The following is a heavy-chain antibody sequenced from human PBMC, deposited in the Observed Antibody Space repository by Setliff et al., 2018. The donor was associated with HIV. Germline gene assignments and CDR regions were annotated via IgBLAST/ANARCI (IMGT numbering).Heavy chain of an antibody. J-gene: IGHJ3*02. Sequence: ASVKVSCKASGYTFTSYYMHWVRQAPGQGLEWMGIINPSGGSTSYAQKFQGRVTMTRDTSTSTVYMELSSLRSEDTAVYYCGAGGYQNAFDIWGQGTMVTVSS. D-gene: IGHD3-22*01. CDR3: GAGGYQNAFDI. CDR1: GYTFTSYY. V-gene: IGHV1-46*01. CDR2: INPSGGST.